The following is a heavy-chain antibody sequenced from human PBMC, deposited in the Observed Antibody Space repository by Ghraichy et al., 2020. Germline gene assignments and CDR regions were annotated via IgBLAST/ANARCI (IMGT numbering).Heavy chain of an antibody. CDR3: AKRGYYGSGSYYNWYFDL. Sequence: GGSLRLSCAASGFTFSSYAMSWVRQAPGKGLEWVSAISGSGGSTYYADSVKGRFTISRDNSKNTLYLQMNSLRAEDTAVYYCAKRGYYGSGSYYNWYFDLWGRGTLVTVSS. V-gene: IGHV3-23*01. CDR1: GFTFSSYA. CDR2: ISGSGGST. J-gene: IGHJ2*01. D-gene: IGHD3-10*01.